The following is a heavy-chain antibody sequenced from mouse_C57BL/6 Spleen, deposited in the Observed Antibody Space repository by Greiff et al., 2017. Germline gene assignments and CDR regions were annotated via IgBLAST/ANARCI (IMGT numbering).Heavy chain of an antibody. J-gene: IGHJ2*01. CDR3: AKPYYGNYYFDY. CDR1: GYTFTSYW. V-gene: IGHV1-53*01. D-gene: IGHD2-10*01. CDR2: INPSNGGT. Sequence: QVQLQQSGTELVKPGASVKLSCKASGYTFTSYWMHWVKQRPGQGLEWIGNINPSNGGTNYNEKFKSKATLTVDKSSSTAYMQLSSLTAEDSAVYYCAKPYYGNYYFDYWGQGTTLTVSS.